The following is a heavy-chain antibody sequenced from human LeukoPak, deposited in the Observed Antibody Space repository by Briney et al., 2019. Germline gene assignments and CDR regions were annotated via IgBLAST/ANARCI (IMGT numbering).Heavy chain of an antibody. CDR1: GGTFSSYA. CDR3: ARDHWVAAAATGWFDP. V-gene: IGHV1-69*13. Sequence: GASVKVSCKASGGTFSSYAISWVRQAPGQGLEWMGGIIPIFGTANYAQKFQGRVTITADESTSTAYMELSSLRSEDTAVYYCARDHWVAAAATGWFDPWGQGTPVTVSS. CDR2: IIPIFGTA. J-gene: IGHJ5*02. D-gene: IGHD6-13*01.